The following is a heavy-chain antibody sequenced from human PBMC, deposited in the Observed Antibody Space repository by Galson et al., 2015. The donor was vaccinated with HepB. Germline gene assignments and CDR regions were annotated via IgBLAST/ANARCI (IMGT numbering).Heavy chain of an antibody. CDR1: GGSISSTDYF. J-gene: IGHJ4*02. Sequence: LSLTCTVSGGSISSTDYFWGWIRQPPGKGLEWIGSIYYTGRAYYNPSLKSRVTISVDTSKNQSSLKLSSVTAADTAMYYCARGYYYDRSGYWRSGRIEYWGQGTLVTVSS. V-gene: IGHV4-39*01. D-gene: IGHD3-22*01. CDR2: IYYTGRA. CDR3: ARGYYYDRSGYWRSGRIEY.